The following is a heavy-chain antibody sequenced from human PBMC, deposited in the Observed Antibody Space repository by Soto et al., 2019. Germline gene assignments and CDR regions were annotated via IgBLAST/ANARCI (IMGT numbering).Heavy chain of an antibody. D-gene: IGHD3-22*01. CDR1: GYSFTDYK. Sequence: ASVKVSCKTSGYSFTDYKLHCVRQAPGQRLEWMGWINAGNGNTKYSQKFQGRVTITRDTSASTAYMELSSLRAEDTAVYYCAKTLYYYDTGGYQWGQGTLVTVSS. J-gene: IGHJ4*02. CDR3: AKTLYYYDTGGYQ. CDR2: INAGNGNT. V-gene: IGHV1-3*01.